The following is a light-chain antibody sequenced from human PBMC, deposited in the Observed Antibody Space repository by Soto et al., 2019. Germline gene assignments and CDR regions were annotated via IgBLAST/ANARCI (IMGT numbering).Light chain of an antibody. CDR1: QSIGRF. J-gene: IGKJ4*01. Sequence: DSQITQSPSSLSASVGDRVTITCRASQSIGRFLNWHQQKPGKAPNVLINVASTLRSGVPSRFSGSGSGTDFNLTINSLQPEDFATYFCQQSFTTPLTFGGGTKVDIK. CDR2: VAS. CDR3: QQSFTTPLT. V-gene: IGKV1-39*01.